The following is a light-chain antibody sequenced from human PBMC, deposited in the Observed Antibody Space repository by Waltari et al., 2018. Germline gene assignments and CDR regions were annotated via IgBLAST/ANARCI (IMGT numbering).Light chain of an antibody. V-gene: IGKV3-20*01. CDR2: RAS. Sequence: EIVLTQSPGTASLSPGERVTLSCRASQSVGSSSLAWYQQKPGQAPRLVIYRASRRATGIPDRFSGSGSGTDFSLTINRLEPEDFAVYYCQQHGTLPATFGQGTKVELK. J-gene: IGKJ1*01. CDR1: QSVGSSS. CDR3: QQHGTLPAT.